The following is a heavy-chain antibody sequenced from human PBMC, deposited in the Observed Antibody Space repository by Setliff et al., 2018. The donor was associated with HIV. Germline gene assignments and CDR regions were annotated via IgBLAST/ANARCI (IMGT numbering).Heavy chain of an antibody. J-gene: IGHJ4*02. Sequence: GESLKISCTASGFTFGDYAMSWVRQAPGKGLEWVGFIRSKAYGGTTEYAASVKGRFTISRDDSKSIAYLQMNSLKTEDTAVYYCTRLPHIVVVTAIPYFDYWGQGTL. CDR2: IRSKAYGGTT. CDR1: GFTFGDYA. CDR3: TRLPHIVVVTAIPYFDY. V-gene: IGHV3-49*04. D-gene: IGHD2-21*02.